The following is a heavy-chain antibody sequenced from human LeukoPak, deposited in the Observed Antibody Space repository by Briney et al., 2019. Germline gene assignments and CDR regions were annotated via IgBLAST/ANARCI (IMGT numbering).Heavy chain of an antibody. CDR2: INHSGST. J-gene: IGHJ4*02. D-gene: IGHD3-22*01. CDR3: ARGLPGVTMRV. Sequence: SETLSLTCAVYGGSFSGYYWSWIRQPPGKGLEWIGEINHSGSTNYNPSLKSRVTISVDTSKNQFSLKLSSVTAADMAVYYCARGLPGVTMRVWGQGTLVTVSS. CDR1: GGSFSGYY. V-gene: IGHV4-34*01.